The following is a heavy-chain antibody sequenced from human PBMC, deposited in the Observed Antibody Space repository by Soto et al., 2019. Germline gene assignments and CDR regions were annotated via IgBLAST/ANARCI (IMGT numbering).Heavy chain of an antibody. Sequence: TLSLTCTVSGGSISSGGYYWNWIRQHPGKGLEWIGYIYYSASTYYNPSLESRVMISVDTSKNQFSLKLSSVTAADTAVYYCARISTFSTRNVSGMDVWGQGTRVTVSS. CDR2: IYYSAST. CDR3: ARISTFSTRNVSGMDV. J-gene: IGHJ6*02. D-gene: IGHD3-22*01. V-gene: IGHV4-31*03. CDR1: GGSISSGGYY.